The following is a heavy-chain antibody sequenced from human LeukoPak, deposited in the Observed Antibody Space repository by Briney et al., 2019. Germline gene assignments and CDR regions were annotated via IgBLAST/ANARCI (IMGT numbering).Heavy chain of an antibody. V-gene: IGHV3-9*01. CDR1: GFTFDDYA. Sequence: GRSLRLSCAASGFTFDDYAMHWVRQAPGKGLEWVSGISWNSGSIGYADSVKGRFTISRDNAKNSLYLQMNSLRAEDTALYYCAKDIDSKAYHYYGMDVWGQGTTVTVSS. CDR3: AKDIDSKAYHYYGMDV. D-gene: IGHD3-9*01. CDR2: ISWNSGSI. J-gene: IGHJ6*02.